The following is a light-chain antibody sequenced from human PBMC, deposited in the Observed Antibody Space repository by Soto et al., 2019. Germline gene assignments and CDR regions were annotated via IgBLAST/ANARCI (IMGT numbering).Light chain of an antibody. CDR2: DAT. CDR3: QQYGSSPIT. J-gene: IGKJ5*01. V-gene: IGKV3-20*01. Sequence: EIVLTQSPGTLSVSPVERANLSCRSSQSVTKYLAWYQQKPGQTPSLLIYDATGRAAGSPDRFSGSGSETDFSLTISRLEPEDFAVYFCQQYGSSPITFGQGTRLEIK. CDR1: QSVTKY.